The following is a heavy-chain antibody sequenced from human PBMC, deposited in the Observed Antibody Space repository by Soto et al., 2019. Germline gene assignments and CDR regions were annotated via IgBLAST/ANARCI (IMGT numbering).Heavy chain of an antibody. J-gene: IGHJ4*02. D-gene: IGHD3-3*01. CDR2: INHSGST. CDR3: ARRKVITIFGVVPPMAHFDY. Sequence: SETLSLTCAVYGGSFSGYYWSWIRQPPGKGLEWIGEINHSGSTNYNPSLKSRVTISVDTSKNQFSLKLSSVTAADTAVYYCARRKVITIFGVVPPMAHFDYWGQGTLVTVSS. V-gene: IGHV4-34*01. CDR1: GGSFSGYY.